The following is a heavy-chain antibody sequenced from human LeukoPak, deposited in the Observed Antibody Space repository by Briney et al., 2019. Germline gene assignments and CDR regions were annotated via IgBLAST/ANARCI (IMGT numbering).Heavy chain of an antibody. CDR2: MNPNSGDT. D-gene: IGHD3-22*01. CDR3: ARSQYITMIVARLYQFDD. J-gene: IGHJ4*02. CDR1: GYTFTSYD. V-gene: IGHV1-8*01. Sequence: ASVKVSCKASGYTFTSYDINWVRQATGQGLEWMGWMNPNSGDTGYPQKFQGRVAMTRDTSITTAYMELSSLRSEDTAVYYCARSQYITMIVARLYQFDDWGQGTLVTVSS.